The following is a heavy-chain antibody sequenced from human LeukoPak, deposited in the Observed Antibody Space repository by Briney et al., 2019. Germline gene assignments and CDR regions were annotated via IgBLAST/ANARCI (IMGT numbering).Heavy chain of an antibody. CDR1: GFAFSSYS. Sequence: PGGSLRLSCAASGFAFSSYSMNWVRQAPGKGLEWVSYIGTSSSPKYYADFVKGRFTISRDNDKSSIYLQMDSLRDEDTAVYYCARGNRGLSLDYWGQGTLVTVSS. V-gene: IGHV3-48*02. CDR3: ARGNRGLSLDY. CDR2: IGTSSSPK. D-gene: IGHD1-14*01. J-gene: IGHJ4*02.